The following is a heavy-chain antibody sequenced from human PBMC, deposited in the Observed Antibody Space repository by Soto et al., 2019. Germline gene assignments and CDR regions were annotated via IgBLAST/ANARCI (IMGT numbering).Heavy chain of an antibody. J-gene: IGHJ4*02. CDR3: ARSDYGSGSYYAYFDY. V-gene: IGHV4-39*01. CDR2: IYYSGST. CDR1: GGSISSSSYY. Sequence: SETLSLTCTVSGGSISSSSYYWGWIRQPPGKGLEWIGSIYYSGSTYYNPSLKSRVTISVDTSKNQFSLKLSSVTAADTAVYYCARSDYGSGSYYAYFDYWGQGTLVTVSS. D-gene: IGHD3-10*01.